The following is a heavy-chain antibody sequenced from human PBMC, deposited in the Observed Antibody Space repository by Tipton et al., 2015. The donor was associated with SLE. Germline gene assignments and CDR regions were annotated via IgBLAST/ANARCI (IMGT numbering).Heavy chain of an antibody. D-gene: IGHD6-19*01. J-gene: IGHJ4*02. CDR3: ARSEYSSGSIDY. V-gene: IGHV4-39*07. CDR1: GGSISTSSYY. Sequence: TLSLTCTVSGGSISTSSYYWAWIRQPPGKGLECIGNINYSGTTSYNPSLKSRVTMSVDTSQNQFSLTLRSVTAADTAVYYCARSEYSSGSIDYWGQGTLVTVSS. CDR2: INYSGTT.